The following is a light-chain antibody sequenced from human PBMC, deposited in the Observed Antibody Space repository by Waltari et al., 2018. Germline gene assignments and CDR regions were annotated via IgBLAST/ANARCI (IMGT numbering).Light chain of an antibody. CDR2: GKN. CDR1: SLRDYY. V-gene: IGLV3-19*01. J-gene: IGLJ1*01. Sequence: SSELTQDPAVSVALGQTVRITCQGDSLRDYYANWYRPKPGQAPRLVMYGKNNRPSGIPDRFSGSYSGDTASLTITGAQAEDEADYYCNSRDSDGNPFVFGPATKVTVL. CDR3: NSRDSDGNPFV.